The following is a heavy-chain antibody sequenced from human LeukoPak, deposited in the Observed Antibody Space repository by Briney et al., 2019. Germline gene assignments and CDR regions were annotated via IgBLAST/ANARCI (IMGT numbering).Heavy chain of an antibody. J-gene: IGHJ4*02. CDR3: ARRGRIIIQLAFDY. V-gene: IGHV4-39*07. CDR2: INHSGST. D-gene: IGHD5-18*01. CDR1: GGSISSSSYY. Sequence: TSETLSLTCTVSGGSISSSSYYWGWIRQPPGKGLEWIGEINHSGSTNYNPSLKSRVTISVDTSKNQFSLKLSSVTAADTAVYYCARRGRIIIQLAFDYWGQGTLVTVSS.